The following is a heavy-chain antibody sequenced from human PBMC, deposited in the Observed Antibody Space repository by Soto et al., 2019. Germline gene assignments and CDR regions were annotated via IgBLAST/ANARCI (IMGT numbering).Heavy chain of an antibody. CDR1: GFTFSNYA. Sequence: EVQLLESGGGLVQPGGSLRLSCAASGFTFSNYAISWVRQIPGKGLDWVSAITGSAGNTYYADSVKGRFTISRANCKNTVILQMNSLRAEDTAVYYCAKTNERSSSGWYGDYWGQGTLVTVSS. V-gene: IGHV3-23*01. J-gene: IGHJ4*02. CDR3: AKTNERSSSGWYGDY. D-gene: IGHD6-19*01. CDR2: ITGSAGNT.